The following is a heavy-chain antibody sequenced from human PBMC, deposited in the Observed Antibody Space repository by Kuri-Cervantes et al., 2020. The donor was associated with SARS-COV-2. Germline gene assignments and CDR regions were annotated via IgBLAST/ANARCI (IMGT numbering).Heavy chain of an antibody. CDR1: GYTFTSYG. D-gene: IGHD6-19*01. CDR2: ISAYNGNT. Sequence: ASVKASCKASGYTFTSYGISWVRQAPGQGLEWMGWISAYNGNTNYAQKLQGRVTMTTGTSTSTAYMELRSLRSDDTAVYYCARHTIYSSGWYRGIDYWGQGTLVTVSS. CDR3: ARHTIYSSGWYRGIDY. V-gene: IGHV1-18*01. J-gene: IGHJ4*02.